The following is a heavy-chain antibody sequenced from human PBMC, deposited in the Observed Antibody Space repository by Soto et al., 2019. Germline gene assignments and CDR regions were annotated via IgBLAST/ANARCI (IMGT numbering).Heavy chain of an antibody. D-gene: IGHD3-9*01. CDR2: IIPILGIA. V-gene: IGHV1-69*04. CDR1: GGTFSSYT. J-gene: IGHJ5*02. Sequence: SVKVSCKASGGTFSSYTISWVRQAPGQGLEWMGRIIPILGIANYAQKFQGRVTITADKSTSTAYMELSSLRSEDTAVYYCARDVRDYDILTGYHTRFDPWGQGTLVTVSS. CDR3: ARDVRDYDILTGYHTRFDP.